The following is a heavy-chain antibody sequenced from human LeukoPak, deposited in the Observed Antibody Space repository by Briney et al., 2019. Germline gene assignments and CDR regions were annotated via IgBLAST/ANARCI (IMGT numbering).Heavy chain of an antibody. CDR1: GFTFSSYA. V-gene: IGHV3-23*01. D-gene: IGHD2-15*01. Sequence: GGSLRLSCAASGFTFSSYAMSWVRQAPGKGLEWVSAISGSGGSTYYADSGKGRFTISRDNSKNTLYLQMNSLRAEDTAVYYCAKGGYCSGGSCYPYYFDYWGQGTLVTVSS. CDR2: ISGSGGST. CDR3: AKGGYCSGGSCYPYYFDY. J-gene: IGHJ4*02.